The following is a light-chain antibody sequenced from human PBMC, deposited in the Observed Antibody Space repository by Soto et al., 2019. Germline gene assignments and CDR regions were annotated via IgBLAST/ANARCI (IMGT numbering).Light chain of an antibody. V-gene: IGKV1-27*01. CDR3: QKYDSVPLT. J-gene: IGKJ4*01. CDR2: AAS. CDR1: QGINNF. Sequence: DIQMTQSPSSLSASVGDRVTITSRASQGINNFVAWYQQKPGEVPKLLIYAASTLQSGVPSRFSGSGFGTDFVLTISSLEPEDVATYYCQKYDSVPLTFGGGTRVEIK.